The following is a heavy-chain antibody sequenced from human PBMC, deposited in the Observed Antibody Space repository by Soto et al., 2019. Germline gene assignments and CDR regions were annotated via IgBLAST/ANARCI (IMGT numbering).Heavy chain of an antibody. J-gene: IGHJ4*02. V-gene: IGHV4-59*11. Sequence: PSETLSLTCTVSGGSISPHYWSWIRQAPGKGLEWIAYIYYSGSTNYNPSLKSRVTISLDTSKNQFSLKLSSVTAADTAVYYCERGSYYSDSSGYFLDSWGQGTLVTVS. CDR2: IYYSGST. CDR1: GGSISPHY. CDR3: ERGSYYSDSSGYFLDS. D-gene: IGHD3-22*01.